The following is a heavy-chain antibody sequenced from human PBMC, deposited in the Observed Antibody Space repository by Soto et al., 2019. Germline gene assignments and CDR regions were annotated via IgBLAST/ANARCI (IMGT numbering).Heavy chain of an antibody. D-gene: IGHD6-19*01. CDR3: AKRDSRFSSGFGNFDY. V-gene: IGHV3-23*01. J-gene: IGHJ4*02. Sequence: PGGSLRLSCAASGFTFSSYAMNWVRQAPGKGLEWVSSIVPGGGYTYSADSVKGRFTISRDNSKNTLYLQMNSLRAEDTAVYYCAKRDSRFSSGFGNFDYWGQGTQVTVSS. CDR1: GFTFSSYA. CDR2: IVPGGGYT.